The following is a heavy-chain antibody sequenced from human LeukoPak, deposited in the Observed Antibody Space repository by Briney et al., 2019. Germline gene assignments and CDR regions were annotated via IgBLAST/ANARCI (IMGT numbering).Heavy chain of an antibody. J-gene: IGHJ4*02. CDR3: AKARDNPYSYHDF. Sequence: GGSLRLSCAASGFTFSSYAMSWVRQAPGKGLEWVSAISGSGGSTFYADSVKGRFTVSRDNARNTVYLQMNSLRPDDTALYYCAKARDNPYSYHDFWGQGTLVTVSS. V-gene: IGHV3-23*01. D-gene: IGHD2-2*01. CDR2: ISGSGGST. CDR1: GFTFSSYA.